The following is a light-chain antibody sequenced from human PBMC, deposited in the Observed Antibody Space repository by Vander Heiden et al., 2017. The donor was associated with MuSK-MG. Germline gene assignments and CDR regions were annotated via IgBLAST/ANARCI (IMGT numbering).Light chain of an antibody. V-gene: IGKV3-15*01. Sequence: DIELTPSPATLSVSPGERATLSCRASQSVYSDLAWYQQKPGQAPRLLIYGASTRATGVPARFSGSGSGTEFTLTISTLQSEDFAVYYCHQYYIWPGHTFGQGTKLEIK. CDR1: QSVYSD. J-gene: IGKJ2*01. CDR2: GAS. CDR3: HQYYIWPGHT.